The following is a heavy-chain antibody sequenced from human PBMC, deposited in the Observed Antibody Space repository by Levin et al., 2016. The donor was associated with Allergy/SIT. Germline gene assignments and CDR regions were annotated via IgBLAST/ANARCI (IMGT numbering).Heavy chain of an antibody. CDR1: GDSVSDNSAA. CDR3: VRESGGNWGWDFDY. V-gene: IGHV6-1*01. J-gene: IGHJ4*02. Sequence: SETLSLTCAISGDSVSDNSAAWNWIRQSPSRGLEWLGRTYYRSKWYNEYAPSVKSRITINPDTSKNQFSLHLNSVTPEDTAVYYCVRESGGNWGWDFDYWGQGTLVTVSS. D-gene: IGHD3-16*01. CDR2: TYYRSKWYN.